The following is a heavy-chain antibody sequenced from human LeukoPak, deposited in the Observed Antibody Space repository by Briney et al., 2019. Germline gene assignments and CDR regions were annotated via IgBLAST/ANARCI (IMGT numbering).Heavy chain of an antibody. V-gene: IGHV4-39*01. D-gene: IGHD1-7*01. Sequence: SETLSLTCPVSGGSISSSSYYWGWIRQPPGKGLEWVGSISYTGNTYYNPSLKSRLTISVDTSKNQFSLRLSSATAADTAVYYCARHLQLELLPSYFDYWGQGILVTVSS. J-gene: IGHJ4*02. CDR3: ARHLQLELLPSYFDY. CDR1: GGSISSSSYY. CDR2: ISYTGNT.